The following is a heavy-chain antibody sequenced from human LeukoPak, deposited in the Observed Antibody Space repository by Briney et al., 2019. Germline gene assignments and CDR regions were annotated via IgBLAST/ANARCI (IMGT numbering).Heavy chain of an antibody. V-gene: IGHV4-59*01. CDR3: AGAPIPYDRSRTDYRFDP. J-gene: IGHJ5*02. Sequence: PSETLSLTCSVSGGSISSYYWSWIRQSPGKGLEWIGYIYYSGSTNYNPSLKSRVTISLDTSKSQFSLKLTSVTAADTAVYYCAGAPIPYDRSRTDYRFDPWGQGTLVTVAS. CDR1: GGSISSYY. D-gene: IGHD3-16*01. CDR2: IYYSGST.